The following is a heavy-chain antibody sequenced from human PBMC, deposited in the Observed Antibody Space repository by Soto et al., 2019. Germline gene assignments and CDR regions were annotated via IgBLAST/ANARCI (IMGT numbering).Heavy chain of an antibody. V-gene: IGHV4-38-2*02. J-gene: IGHJ4*01. CDR2: IYHGGTT. CDR1: GYSISSGSY. D-gene: IGHD6-19*01. Sequence: SETLSLTCTVSGYSISSGSYWGWIRQPPGKGPEWIASIYHGGTTFYNPSLKSRVTVSVDKSNNQFSLKLRSVTAADTAVYYCAIAHVMVVPGSIFDYWGHGTLVTVYS. CDR3: AIAHVMVVPGSIFDY.